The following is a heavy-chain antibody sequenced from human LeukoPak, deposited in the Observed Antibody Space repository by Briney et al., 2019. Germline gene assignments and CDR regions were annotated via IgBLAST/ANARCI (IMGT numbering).Heavy chain of an antibody. CDR2: ISGTGGTT. Sequence: GGSLRLSCAASGFTFSTYSMSWVRQAPGKGLEWVSTISGTGGTTYYADSVKGRFTISRDNSKNTLFLQFNSLRADDTAVYYCAKGRGTTVTAAANYWGQGTLVTVSS. CDR3: AKGRGTTVTAAANY. CDR1: GFTFSTYS. D-gene: IGHD4-17*01. J-gene: IGHJ4*02. V-gene: IGHV3-23*01.